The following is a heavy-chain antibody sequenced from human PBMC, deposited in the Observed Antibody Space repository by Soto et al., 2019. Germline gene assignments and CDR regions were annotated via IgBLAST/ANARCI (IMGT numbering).Heavy chain of an antibody. CDR2: IIPIFGTA. D-gene: IGHD3-22*01. CDR1: GGTFSSYA. J-gene: IGHJ5*02. V-gene: IGHV1-69*13. CDR3: ARDPDYYDSSGPMYNWFDP. Sequence: SVKVSFKASGGTFSSYAISWVRQAPGQGLEWMGGIIPIFGTANYAQKFQGRVTITADESTSTAYMELSSLRSEDTAVYYCARDPDYYDSSGPMYNWFDPWGQGTLVTVSS.